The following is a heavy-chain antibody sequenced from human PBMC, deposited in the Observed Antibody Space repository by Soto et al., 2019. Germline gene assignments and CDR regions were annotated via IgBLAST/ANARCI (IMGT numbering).Heavy chain of an antibody. Sequence: GGSLRLSCAASGFTFSSYGMHWVRQAPGKGLEWVAVISYDGSNKYYADSVKGRFTISRDNSKNTLYLQMNSLRAEDTAVYYCAKESGDYVHYYYYGMDVWGQGTTVTVSS. CDR3: AKESGDYVHYYYYGMDV. D-gene: IGHD4-17*01. CDR2: ISYDGSNK. V-gene: IGHV3-30*18. CDR1: GFTFSSYG. J-gene: IGHJ6*02.